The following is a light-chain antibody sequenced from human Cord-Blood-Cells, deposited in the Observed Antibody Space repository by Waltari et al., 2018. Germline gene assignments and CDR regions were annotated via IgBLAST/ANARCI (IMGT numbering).Light chain of an antibody. Sequence: DIQMTQSPSTLSASVGDRVTITCRASQSISSWLAWYQQKPGKAPKLLIYKASSLESGVPSRFSGSGSGTEFTLTISSLQPDDFATYYYQQYNSYSRITFGGGTKVEIK. J-gene: IGKJ4*01. CDR1: QSISSW. V-gene: IGKV1-5*03. CDR3: QQYNSYSRIT. CDR2: KAS.